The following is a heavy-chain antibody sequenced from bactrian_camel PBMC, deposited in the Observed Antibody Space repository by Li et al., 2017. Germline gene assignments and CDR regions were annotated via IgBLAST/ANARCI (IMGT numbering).Heavy chain of an antibody. Sequence: VQLVESGGGSVQAGGSLRLSCAGSGYTYSSCSMGWYRQAPGKERELVSRIASDGTTYYANSVKGRFTISQDNAQKTVYLQMNSLEPEDTAMYYCALNWDTGPLKYWGQGTQVTVS. CDR3: ALNWDTGPLKY. J-gene: IGHJ4*01. D-gene: IGHD1*01. V-gene: IGHV3S53*01. CDR1: GYTYSSCS. CDR2: IASDGTT.